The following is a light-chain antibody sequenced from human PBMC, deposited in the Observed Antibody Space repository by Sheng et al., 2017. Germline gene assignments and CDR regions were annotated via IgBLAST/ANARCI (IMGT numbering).Light chain of an antibody. Sequence: QSVLTQPPSASGTPGQRVTISCSGSSSNIGSNDLFWYQQLPGTAPKLLIYRNHQRPSAVPDRFSGSKSGTSASLAITGLQAEDEADYYCQSYDSSLSATLFGGGTKVTVL. V-gene: IGLV1-47*01. CDR2: RNH. CDR1: SSNIGSND. CDR3: QSYDSSLSATL. J-gene: IGLJ3*02.